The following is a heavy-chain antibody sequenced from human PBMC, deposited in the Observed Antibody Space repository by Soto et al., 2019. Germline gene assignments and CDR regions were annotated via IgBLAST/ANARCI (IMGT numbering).Heavy chain of an antibody. J-gene: IGHJ6*02. V-gene: IGHV3-74*01. CDR3: TTSPYQPLGDYYGMDV. CDR1: GFTFSSYW. Sequence: PGGSLRLSCAASGFTFSSYWMHWVRQAPGKGLVWVSRINSDGSSTSYADSVKGRFTISRDNAKNTLYLQMNSLRTEDTAVYYCTTSPYQPLGDYYGMDVWGQGTTVTVSS. CDR2: INSDGSST. D-gene: IGHD2-2*01.